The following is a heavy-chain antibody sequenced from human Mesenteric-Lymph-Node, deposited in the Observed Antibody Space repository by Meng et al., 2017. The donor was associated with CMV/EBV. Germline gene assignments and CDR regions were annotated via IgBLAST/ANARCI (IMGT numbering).Heavy chain of an antibody. CDR3: ARDGQLVFAEYFQH. J-gene: IGHJ1*01. V-gene: IGHV3-20*03. CDR1: GFTLDDYG. CDR2: INWNGGST. Sequence: ASGFTLDDYGMSWVRQAPGKGLEWVSGINWNGGSTGYADSVKGRFTISRDNAKNSLYLQMNSLRAEDTALYYCARDGQLVFAEYFQHWGQGTLVTVSS. D-gene: IGHD6-13*01.